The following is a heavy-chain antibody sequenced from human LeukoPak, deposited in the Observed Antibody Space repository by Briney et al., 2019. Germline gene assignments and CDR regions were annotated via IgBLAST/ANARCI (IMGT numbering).Heavy chain of an antibody. CDR3: AREKRVAGSRGGFDP. CDR2: INPNSGGT. CDR1: GYTFTGYY. D-gene: IGHD6-19*01. J-gene: IGHJ5*02. V-gene: IGHV1-2*02. Sequence: ASVRVSCKASGYTFTGYYMHWVRQAPGQGLEWMGWINPNSGGTNFAQKFQGRVTMTRDTSISTAYMELSRLRSDDTAVYYCAREKRVAGSRGGFDPWGQGTLVTVSS.